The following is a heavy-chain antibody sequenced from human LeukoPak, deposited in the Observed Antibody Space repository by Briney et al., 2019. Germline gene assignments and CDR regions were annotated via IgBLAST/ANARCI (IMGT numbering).Heavy chain of an antibody. CDR2: IYYSGST. CDR1: GGSISSYY. D-gene: IGHD3-10*01. CDR3: GGHLYGSGSSRGFDY. V-gene: IGHV4-59*08. J-gene: IGHJ4*02. Sequence: SETLSLTCTVSGGSISSYYWSWIRQPPGKGLEWIGYIYYSGSTNNNPSLKRRVTISVVTSKNQFSLKLSSVTAADTAVYYFGGHLYGSGSSRGFDYWGQGTLVTVSS.